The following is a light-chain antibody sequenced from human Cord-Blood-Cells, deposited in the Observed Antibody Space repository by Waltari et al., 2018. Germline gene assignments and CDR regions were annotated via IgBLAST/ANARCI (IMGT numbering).Light chain of an antibody. J-gene: IGLJ1*01. CDR2: EVS. V-gene: IGLV2-8*01. CDR1: SSDVGGYNY. Sequence: QSALTQPPSASGSPGQYVTISCTGTSSDVGGYNYVSWYQQHPGKAPKLMIYEVSKRPSGVPDRFSGSKSGNTASLTVSGLQAEDEADYYCSSYAGSNKRVFGTGTKVTVL. CDR3: SSYAGSNKRV.